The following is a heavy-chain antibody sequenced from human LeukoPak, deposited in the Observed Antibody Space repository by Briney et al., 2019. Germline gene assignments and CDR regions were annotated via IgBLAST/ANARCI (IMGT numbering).Heavy chain of an antibody. V-gene: IGHV3-33*01. D-gene: IGHD4-4*01. CDR3: AREGGLQPGRMGHYYGMDV. Sequence: GRSLRLSCAASGFTFSSYGMHWVRQAPGKGLEWVAVIWYDGSNKYYADSVKGRFTISRDNSKNTLYLQMNSLRAEDTAVYYCAREGGLQPGRMGHYYGMDVWGQGTTVTVSS. J-gene: IGHJ6*02. CDR2: IWYDGSNK. CDR1: GFTFSSYG.